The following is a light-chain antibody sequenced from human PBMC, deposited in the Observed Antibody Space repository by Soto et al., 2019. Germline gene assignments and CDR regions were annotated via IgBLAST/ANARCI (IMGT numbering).Light chain of an antibody. V-gene: IGKV1-8*01. J-gene: IGKJ1*01. CDR1: QDIGTY. CDR2: DAS. Sequence: AIRMTQSPSSFSASTGDRVSINCRATQDIGTYLAWYQQIPGKAPKLLIYDASTLQTGVPSRFSGSGSGTDFILTISSLQPEEFATYYCQQSYSTPPTFGQGTKVDIK. CDR3: QQSYSTPPT.